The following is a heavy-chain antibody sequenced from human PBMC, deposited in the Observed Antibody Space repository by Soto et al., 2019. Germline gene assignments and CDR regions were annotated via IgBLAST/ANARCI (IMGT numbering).Heavy chain of an antibody. J-gene: IGHJ4*02. D-gene: IGHD6-13*01. Sequence: QVQLVQSGAEVKKPGSSVTLSCNASGGTFSSYAISWVRQAPGQGLEWMGGIIHLFGTANYAKKFQGRVTITADRSTSTAYMELSSLRSEDTAVYYCARVSSSQHFDYWGQGTLVTVSS. CDR3: ARVSSSQHFDY. CDR2: IIHLFGTA. V-gene: IGHV1-69*06. CDR1: GGTFSSYA.